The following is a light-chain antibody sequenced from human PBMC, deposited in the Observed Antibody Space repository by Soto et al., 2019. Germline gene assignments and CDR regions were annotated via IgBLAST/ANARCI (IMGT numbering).Light chain of an antibody. J-gene: IGKJ4*01. V-gene: IGKV3-15*01. CDR3: QQYNNWPLT. CDR1: QSVARN. CDR2: AVS. Sequence: ETVMTQSPATLSVSLGEGATLSCRASQSVARNFAWYQQKPGQPPRLLIYAVSTRATNIPARFSGSGSGTEFTLTISSLQYEDFDVYYCQQYNNWPLTLGGGTKVDIK.